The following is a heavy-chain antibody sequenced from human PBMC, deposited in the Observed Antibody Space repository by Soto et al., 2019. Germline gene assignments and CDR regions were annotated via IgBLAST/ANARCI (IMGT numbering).Heavy chain of an antibody. CDR3: ARGRMVRGVIIAYYYYGMDV. CDR1: GFTFSSYS. D-gene: IGHD3-10*01. CDR2: ISSSSSYI. V-gene: IGHV3-21*01. J-gene: IGHJ6*02. Sequence: PGGSLRLSCAASGFTFSSYSMNWVRQAPGKGLEWVSSISSSSSYIYYADSVKGRFPISGDNAKNSLYLQMNSLRAEDTAVYYCARGRMVRGVIIAYYYYGMDVWGQGTTVTVSS.